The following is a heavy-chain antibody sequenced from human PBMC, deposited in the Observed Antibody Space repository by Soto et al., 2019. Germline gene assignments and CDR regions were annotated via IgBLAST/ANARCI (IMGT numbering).Heavy chain of an antibody. D-gene: IGHD6-19*01. V-gene: IGHV1-3*05. J-gene: IGHJ4*02. CDR1: GYTFTGYA. CDR3: ARAVAVPADFDY. Sequence: QVQLVQSGAEEKKPGASVKVSCKASGYTFTGYAMHWVRQAPGQRLEWMGWINAGNGNTKYSQKFQGRVTITRDTSASTAYMELSSRRSEDTAVYYCARAVAVPADFDYWGQGTLVTVSS. CDR2: INAGNGNT.